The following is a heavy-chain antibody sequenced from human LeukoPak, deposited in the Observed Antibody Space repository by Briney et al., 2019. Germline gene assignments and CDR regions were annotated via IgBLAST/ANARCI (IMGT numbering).Heavy chain of an antibody. CDR1: GGSISSGGYY. CDR2: IYYSGST. V-gene: IGHV4-31*03. CDR3: ARDLRGNWFDP. Sequence: SETLSLTCTVSGGSISSGGYYWSWIRQHPGKGLGWIGYIYYSGSTYYNPSLKSRVTISVDTSKNQFSLKLSSATAADTAVYYCARDLRGNWFDPWGQGTLVTVSS. J-gene: IGHJ5*02.